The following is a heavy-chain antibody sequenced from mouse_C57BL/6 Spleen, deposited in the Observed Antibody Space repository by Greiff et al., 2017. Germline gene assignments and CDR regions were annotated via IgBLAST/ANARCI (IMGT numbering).Heavy chain of an antibody. CDR3: ARWGTTTDHWYFDV. V-gene: IGHV1-82*01. Sequence: QVQLQQPGPELVKPGASVKISCKASGYAFSSSWMNWVKQRPGKGLEWIGRIYPGDGDTNYNGKFKGKATLTADKSSSKAYMQLSSLTSEDSAVYCAARWGTTTDHWYFDVWGTGTTVTVSS. D-gene: IGHD1-1*01. CDR1: GYAFSSSW. CDR2: IYPGDGDT. J-gene: IGHJ1*03.